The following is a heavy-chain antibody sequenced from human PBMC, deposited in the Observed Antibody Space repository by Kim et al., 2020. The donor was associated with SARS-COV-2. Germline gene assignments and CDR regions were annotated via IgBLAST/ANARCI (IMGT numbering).Heavy chain of an antibody. CDR3: ARGVRRQWLVRGFSYYFDS. CDR2: MNPNSGNT. Sequence: ASVKVSCKASGYTFTSYDINWVRQATGQGLEWMGWMNPNSGNTGYAQKFQGRVTMTRNTSISTAYMELSNLRSEDTTVYYCARGVRRQWLVRGFSYYFDSWGQGTLVTVSS. D-gene: IGHD6-19*01. V-gene: IGHV1-8*01. J-gene: IGHJ4*02. CDR1: GYTFTSYD.